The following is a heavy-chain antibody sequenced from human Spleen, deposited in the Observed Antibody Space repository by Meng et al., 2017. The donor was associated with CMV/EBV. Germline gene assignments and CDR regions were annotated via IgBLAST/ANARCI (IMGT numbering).Heavy chain of an antibody. CDR2: INHSGST. CDR1: GGSFSGYY. V-gene: IGHV4-34*01. Sequence: VKHRRGGGGLLKPSETLSLTCAVYGGSFSGYYWSWIRQPPGKGLEWIGEINHSGSTNYNPSLKSRVTISVDTSKNQFSLKLSSVTAADTAVYYCATGTTGFISYWGQGTLVTVSS. D-gene: IGHD4-17*01. CDR3: ATGTTGFISY. J-gene: IGHJ4*02.